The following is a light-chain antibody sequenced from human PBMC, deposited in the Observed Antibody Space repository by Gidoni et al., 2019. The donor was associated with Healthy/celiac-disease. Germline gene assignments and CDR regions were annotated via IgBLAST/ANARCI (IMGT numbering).Light chain of an antibody. V-gene: IGKV3-20*01. CDR3: QQYGSSHT. Sequence: EIVLTPSPGTLSLSPGERVTLSCRASQSVSSSYLAWYQQKPGQPPRLLIYGASTRATGIPDRFSGSGSGTDFTLTISRLEPEDVAVYYCQQYGSSHTFGQGTRLEIK. CDR1: QSVSSSY. J-gene: IGKJ5*01. CDR2: GAS.